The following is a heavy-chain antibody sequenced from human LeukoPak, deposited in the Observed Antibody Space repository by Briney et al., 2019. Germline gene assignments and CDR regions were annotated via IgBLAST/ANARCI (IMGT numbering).Heavy chain of an antibody. CDR1: GFTVSDYY. Sequence: GGSLRLSCAASGFTVSDYYMSWIRQAPGKGLEWVSYISTSGSTIYYADSVKGRFTISRDSARSSLYLQMNSLRAEDTAVYYCARGNDYGDYVPLYYFDYWGQGTLVTVSS. J-gene: IGHJ4*02. CDR2: ISTSGSTI. CDR3: ARGNDYGDYVPLYYFDY. D-gene: IGHD4-17*01. V-gene: IGHV3-11*01.